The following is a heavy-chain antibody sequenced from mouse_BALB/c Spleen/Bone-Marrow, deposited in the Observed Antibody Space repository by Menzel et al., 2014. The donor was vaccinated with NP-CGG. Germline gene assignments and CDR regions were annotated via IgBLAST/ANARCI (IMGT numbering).Heavy chain of an antibody. D-gene: IGHD2-1*01. CDR2: INPSTGYT. CDR1: GYTFTNYW. V-gene: IGHV1-7*01. J-gene: IGHJ2*01. Sequence: VQLQQSGAELAKPEAPVKMSCKASGYTFTNYWMHWVKQRPGQGLEWIGYINPSTGYTDYNQKFKDKATLTADKSSSTAYMQLSSLTSEDSAVYYCARSYGNYVDYWGQGTTLTVSS. CDR3: ARSYGNYVDY.